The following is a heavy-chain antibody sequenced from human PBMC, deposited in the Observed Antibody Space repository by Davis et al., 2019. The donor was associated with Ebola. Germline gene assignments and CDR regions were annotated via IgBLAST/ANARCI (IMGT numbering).Heavy chain of an antibody. CDR1: GFTFSSYS. CDR2: ISSSSSYI. Sequence: PGGSLRLSCAASGFTFSSYSMYWVRQAPGKGLEWVSSISSSSSYIYYADSVKGRFTISRDNAKNTLYLQMNSLRAEDTAVYYCARDFGDYGDYVRYYYYGMDVWGQGTTVTVSS. J-gene: IGHJ6*02. CDR3: ARDFGDYGDYVRYYYYGMDV. V-gene: IGHV3-21*01. D-gene: IGHD4-17*01.